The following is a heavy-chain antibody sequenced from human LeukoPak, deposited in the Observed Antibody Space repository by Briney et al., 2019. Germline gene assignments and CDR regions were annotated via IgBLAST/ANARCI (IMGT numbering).Heavy chain of an antibody. V-gene: IGHV3-7*01. D-gene: IGHD5-24*01. CDR1: GFTFSYSS. CDR3: ARGRDVT. J-gene: IGHJ5*02. Sequence: GGSLRLSCAASGFTFSYSSMNWVRQAPGKGLEWVANIKQDGSEKYYVDSVKGRFTISRDNAKNSLYLQMNSLRAEDTAVYYCARGRDVTWGQGTLVTVSS. CDR2: IKQDGSEK.